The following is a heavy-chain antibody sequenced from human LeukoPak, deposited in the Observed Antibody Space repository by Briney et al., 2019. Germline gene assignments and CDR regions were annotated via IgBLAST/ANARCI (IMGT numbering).Heavy chain of an antibody. Sequence: GASVKVSCKASGYTFTGYYMHWVRQAPGQGLEWMGWINPNSGGTNYAQKFQGRVTMTRDTSISTAYTELSRLRSDDTAVYYCARDPRTNGVCFYDYWGQGTLVTVSS. V-gene: IGHV1-2*02. CDR2: INPNSGGT. D-gene: IGHD2-8*01. CDR3: ARDPRTNGVCFYDY. J-gene: IGHJ4*02. CDR1: GYTFTGYY.